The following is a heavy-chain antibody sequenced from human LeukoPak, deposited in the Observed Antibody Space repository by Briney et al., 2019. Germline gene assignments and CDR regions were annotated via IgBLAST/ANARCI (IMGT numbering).Heavy chain of an antibody. CDR1: GFTFSSYW. CDR2: INSDGSST. D-gene: IGHD3-22*01. CDR3: ARGEYYYYDSSAYLGLDY. V-gene: IGHV3-74*01. Sequence: GGSLRLSCAASGFTFSSYWMHWVRQAPGKGLVWVSRINSDGSSTSYADSVKGRFTISRDNAKNTLYLQMNSLRAEDTAVYYCARGEYYYYDSSAYLGLDYWGQGTLVTVSS. J-gene: IGHJ4*02.